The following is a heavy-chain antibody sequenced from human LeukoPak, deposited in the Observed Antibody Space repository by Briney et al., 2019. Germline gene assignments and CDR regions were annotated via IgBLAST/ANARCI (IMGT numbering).Heavy chain of an antibody. V-gene: IGHV1-2*04. D-gene: IGHD2-15*01. J-gene: IGHJ4*02. CDR1: GYTFTASY. CDR3: ARGDCSGVSCYSVDS. Sequence: ASVKVSCKASGYTFTASYIRWVRQAPGQGLEWMGWINPNTGATSYAQKFQGWVTMTRDTSISTGYMELSWLKSDDTAVYFCARGDCSGVSCYSVDSWGQGTLVTVSS. CDR2: INPNTGAT.